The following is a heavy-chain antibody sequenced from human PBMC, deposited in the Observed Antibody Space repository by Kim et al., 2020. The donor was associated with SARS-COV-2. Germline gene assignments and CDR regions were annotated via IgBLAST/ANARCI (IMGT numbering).Heavy chain of an antibody. CDR3: ARGERVVPAAPPDYYYYGMDV. CDR2: INSDGSST. J-gene: IGHJ6*02. Sequence: GGSLRLSCAASGFTFSSYWMHWVRQAPGKGLVWVSRINSDGSSTSYADSVKGRFTISRDNAKNTLYLQMNSLRAEDTAVYYCARGERVVPAAPPDYYYYGMDVWGQGTTVTVSS. CDR1: GFTFSSYW. D-gene: IGHD2-2*01. V-gene: IGHV3-74*01.